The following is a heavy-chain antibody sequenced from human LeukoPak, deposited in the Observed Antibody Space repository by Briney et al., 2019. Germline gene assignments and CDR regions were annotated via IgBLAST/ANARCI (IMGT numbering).Heavy chain of an antibody. V-gene: IGHV1-18*01. Sequence: ASVKVSCKASGYTFTSYGISWVRQSPGQELEWMGWISAYNGNTNCAQKLQGRVTMTTDTSTSTAYMELRSLRSDDTAVYYCARDSDTSGYPDYWAQGTLVTVSS. CDR3: ARDSDTSGYPDY. D-gene: IGHD3-22*01. CDR2: ISAYNGNT. J-gene: IGHJ4*02. CDR1: GYTFTSYG.